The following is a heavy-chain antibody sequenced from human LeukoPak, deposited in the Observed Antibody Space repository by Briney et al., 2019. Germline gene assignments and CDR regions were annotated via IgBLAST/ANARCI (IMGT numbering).Heavy chain of an antibody. D-gene: IGHD6-19*01. CDR3: ARGHNSGWRNFDY. CDR2: IYTSGTT. V-gene: IGHV4-4*07. CDR1: GGSMSSYY. Sequence: PSQTLSLTCTVSGGSMSSYYWNWIRQSAGKGLEWIGHIYTSGTTNYNPSLKSRVTMSGDTSKNQFFLKLSSVTAADTAVYYCARGHNSGWRNFDYWGQGTLVTVSS. J-gene: IGHJ4*02.